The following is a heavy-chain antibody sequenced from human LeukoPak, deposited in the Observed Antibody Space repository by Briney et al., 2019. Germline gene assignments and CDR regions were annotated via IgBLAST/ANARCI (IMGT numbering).Heavy chain of an antibody. Sequence: GGSLRLSCAASGSTFSIHWMRWVRQAPGKGLVWVSRMNTDGTNTAYADSVKGRFTISRDNARNTLYLQMNSLRAEDTAVYYCAREGSFSGIYALQYWGQGTVVTVSS. CDR1: GSTFSIHW. CDR3: AREGSFSGIYALQY. CDR2: MNTDGTNT. V-gene: IGHV3-74*01. J-gene: IGHJ4*02. D-gene: IGHD1-26*01.